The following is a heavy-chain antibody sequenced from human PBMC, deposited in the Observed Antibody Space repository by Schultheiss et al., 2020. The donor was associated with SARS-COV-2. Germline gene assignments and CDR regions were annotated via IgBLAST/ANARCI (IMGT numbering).Heavy chain of an antibody. D-gene: IGHD3-10*01. V-gene: IGHV4-61*08. Sequence: SETLSLTCTVSGGSISSGGYYWGWIRQPPGKGLEWIGYIYYSGSTNYNPSLKSRVTISVDTSKNQFSLKLSSVTAADTAVYYCARVAVRGVMFDYWGQGTLVTVSS. CDR3: ARVAVRGVMFDY. CDR1: GGSISSGGYY. J-gene: IGHJ4*02. CDR2: IYYSGST.